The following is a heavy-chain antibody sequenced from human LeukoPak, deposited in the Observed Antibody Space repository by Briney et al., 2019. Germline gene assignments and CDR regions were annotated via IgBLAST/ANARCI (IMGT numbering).Heavy chain of an antibody. J-gene: IGHJ6*02. CDR3: ARSGLYVVRYGMDV. V-gene: IGHV1-46*01. D-gene: IGHD2-8*01. CDR1: GYTFPSYF. Sequence: ASVKVSCKASGYTFPSYFMHWVRQAPGQGLEWMGIINPTGGSTTYAQKFQGRVTMTRDTSTSTVYMELSSLRSDDTAVYYCARSGLYVVRYGMDVWGQGTTVTVSS. CDR2: INPTGGST.